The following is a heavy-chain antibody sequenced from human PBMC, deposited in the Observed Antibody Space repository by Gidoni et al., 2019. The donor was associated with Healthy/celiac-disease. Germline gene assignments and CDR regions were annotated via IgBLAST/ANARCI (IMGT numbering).Heavy chain of an antibody. CDR1: GFTFSSYE. CDR2: ISSSGSTI. V-gene: IGHV3-48*03. Sequence: EVQLVESGGGLVQPGGSLRLSCAASGFTFSSYEMNWVRQAPGKGLEWVSYISSSGSTIYYADSVKGRFTISRDNAKNSLYLQMNSLRAEDTAVYYCARDTSSRDYGEPNYYYYGMDVWGQGTTVTVSS. CDR3: ARDTSSRDYGEPNYYYYGMDV. D-gene: IGHD4-17*01. J-gene: IGHJ6*02.